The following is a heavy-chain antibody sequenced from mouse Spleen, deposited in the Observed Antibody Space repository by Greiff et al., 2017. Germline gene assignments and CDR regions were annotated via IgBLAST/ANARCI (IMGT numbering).Heavy chain of an antibody. CDR3: ARRSPLYAMDY. V-gene: IGHV1-18*01. CDR2: INPNNGGT. J-gene: IGHJ4*01. Sequence: VQLQQSGPELVKPGASVKIPCKASGYTFTDYNMDWVKQSHGKSLEWIGDINPNNGGTSYNQKFKGKATLTVDKSSSTAYMELRSLTSEDSAVYYCARRSPLYAMDYWGQGTSVTVSS. CDR1: GYTFTDYN.